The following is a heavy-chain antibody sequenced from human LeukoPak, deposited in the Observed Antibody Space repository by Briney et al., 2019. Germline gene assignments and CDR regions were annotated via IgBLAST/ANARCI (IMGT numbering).Heavy chain of an antibody. Sequence: GESPKISRNGSGYSFTNYCNGWVRPMSGKGLEWMGIIYPADSDTSYSPSFQGQVTISADRSISTAYLQWSSLKASDTAMYYCARRKNAFEIWGQGTMVTVSS. CDR2: IYPADSDT. CDR1: GYSFTNYC. CDR3: ARRKNAFEI. V-gene: IGHV5-51*01. J-gene: IGHJ3*02.